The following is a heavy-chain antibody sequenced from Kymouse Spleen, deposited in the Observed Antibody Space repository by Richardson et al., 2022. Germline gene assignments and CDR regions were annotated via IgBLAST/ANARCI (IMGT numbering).Heavy chain of an antibody. CDR2: IYYSGST. CDR1: GGSISSYY. D-gene: IGHD1-26*01. CDR3: ARDSGSLYYYYGMDV. J-gene: IGHJ6*02. V-gene: IGHV4-59*01. Sequence: QVQLQESGPGLVKPSETLSLTCTVSGGSISSYYWSWIRQPPGKGLEWIGYIYYSGSTNYNPSLKSRVTISVDTSKNQFSLKLSSVTAADTAVYYCARDSGSLYYYYGMDVWGQGTTVTVSS.